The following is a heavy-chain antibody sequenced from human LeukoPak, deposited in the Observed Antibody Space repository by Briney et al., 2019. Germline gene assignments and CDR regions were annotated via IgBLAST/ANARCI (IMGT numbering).Heavy chain of an antibody. J-gene: IGHJ4*02. Sequence: SETLSLTCTVSGGSISSDSYYWSWIRQPAGKGLEWIGRIYTSGSTNYNPSLKSRVTISVDTSKNQFSLKLSSVTAAVTAVYYCARTRYSSSWYVGGDFDYWGQGTLVTVSS. D-gene: IGHD6-13*01. V-gene: IGHV4-61*02. CDR2: IYTSGST. CDR3: ARTRYSSSWYVGGDFDY. CDR1: GGSISSDSYY.